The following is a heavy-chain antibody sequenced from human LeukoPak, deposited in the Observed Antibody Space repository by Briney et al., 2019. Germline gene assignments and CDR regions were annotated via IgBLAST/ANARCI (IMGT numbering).Heavy chain of an antibody. Sequence: ASVKVARKDSGYTFTSYGICWVRQAPAQGLEWMGWINAYNGNTHYAQKLQGRVTMTTDTSTSTAYMELRSVRSDDTAVYYCARGEAYCGGDCPIDYWGQGTLVTVSS. V-gene: IGHV1-18*01. CDR1: GYTFTSYG. J-gene: IGHJ4*02. D-gene: IGHD2-21*02. CDR2: INAYNGNT. CDR3: ARGEAYCGGDCPIDY.